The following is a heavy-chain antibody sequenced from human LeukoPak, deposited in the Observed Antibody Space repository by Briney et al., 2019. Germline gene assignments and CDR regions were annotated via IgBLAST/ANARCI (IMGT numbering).Heavy chain of an antibody. CDR1: GFIFSDCY. V-gene: IGHV3-11*04. CDR3: ARDGWWVVPAVHEGELLDY. CDR2: ISSSGTTI. D-gene: IGHD2-2*01. J-gene: IGHJ4*02. Sequence: GGSLRLSCAASGFIFSDCYMSWIRQAPGKGVEWVLYISSSGTTIYYAESVKGRFTISRDNAKNSVYLQMNSLTAEDTAVYYCARDGWWVVPAVHEGELLDYWGQGTLVTVSS.